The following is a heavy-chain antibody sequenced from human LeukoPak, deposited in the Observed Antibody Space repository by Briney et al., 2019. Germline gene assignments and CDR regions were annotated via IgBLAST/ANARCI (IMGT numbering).Heavy chain of an antibody. Sequence: KPSQTLSLTCAVSGGSISSGGYSWSWIRQPPGKGLEWIGYIYHSGSTYYNPSLKSRVTISVSRSKNQFSLKLSSVTAADTAVYYCARDCGGDCPLDPWGQGTLVTVSS. CDR3: ARDCGGDCPLDP. CDR1: GGSISSGGYS. D-gene: IGHD2-21*02. CDR2: IYHSGST. V-gene: IGHV4-30-2*01. J-gene: IGHJ5*02.